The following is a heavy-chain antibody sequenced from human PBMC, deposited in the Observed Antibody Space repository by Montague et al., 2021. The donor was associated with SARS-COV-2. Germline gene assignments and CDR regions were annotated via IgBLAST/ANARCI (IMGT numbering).Heavy chain of an antibody. CDR2: VNHGGST. CDR1: GTSFSGYY. V-gene: IGHV4-34*01. D-gene: IGHD3-10*01. J-gene: IGHJ6*03. Sequence: SETLSLTCAVHGTSFSGYYWNWIRQPPGKGLEWIGEVNHGGSTKYSPSLKSRLTISADTSKNQFSLKLTSVAAADTVVYYCARLRDGVVPSPILGVGPYYSYYYMDVWGRGTTVTVS. CDR3: ARLRDGVVPSPILGVGPYYSYYYMDV.